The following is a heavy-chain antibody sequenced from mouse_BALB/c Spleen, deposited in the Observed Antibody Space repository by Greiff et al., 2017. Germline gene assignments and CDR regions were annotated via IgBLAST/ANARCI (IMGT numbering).Heavy chain of an antibody. D-gene: IGHD2-1*01. V-gene: IGHV2-4-1*01. Sequence: QVQLKESGPGLVQPSQSLSITCTVSGFSLTSYGVHWVRQSPGKGLEWLGVIWSGGSTDYNAAFISRLSISKDNSKSQVFFKMNSLQADDTAIYYSARRGYGNYDYYAMDYWGQGTSVTVSS. CDR3: ARRGYGNYDYYAMDY. CDR1: GFSLTSYG. J-gene: IGHJ4*01. CDR2: IWSGGST.